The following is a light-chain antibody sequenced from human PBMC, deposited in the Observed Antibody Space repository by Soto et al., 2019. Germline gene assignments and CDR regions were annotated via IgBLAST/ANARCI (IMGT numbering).Light chain of an antibody. V-gene: IGLV2-23*02. CDR3: CSYGGRRAV. Sequence: QSALTQPASVSGSPGQSITISCTGTSSDVGSHNLVSWYQQHPGQAPKRMIYEVSTRPLGVSARFSASKSGNTASLTISGLQAEDEADYYCCSYGGRRAVVGGGTQLTVL. CDR2: EVS. CDR1: SSDVGSHNL. J-gene: IGLJ7*01.